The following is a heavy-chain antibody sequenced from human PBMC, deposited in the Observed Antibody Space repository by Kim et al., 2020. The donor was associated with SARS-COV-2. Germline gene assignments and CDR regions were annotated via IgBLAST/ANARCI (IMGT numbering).Heavy chain of an antibody. CDR3: AILAVAGTVPTQNPYYYYGMEA. CDR1: GFTFSSYG. CDR2: ISHDGSNK. Sequence: GGSLRLSCAASGFTFSSYGMSWVRQAPGKGLEWVADISHDGSNKYYADSVKGRFTISRDNSKNSLYLQMNSLRAEDTAVYYCAILAVAGTVPTQNPYYYYGMEASG. D-gene: IGHD6-19*01. V-gene: IGHV3-30*03. J-gene: IGHJ6*02.